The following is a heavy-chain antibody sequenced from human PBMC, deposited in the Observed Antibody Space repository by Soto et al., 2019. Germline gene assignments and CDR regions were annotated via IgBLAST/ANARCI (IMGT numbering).Heavy chain of an antibody. Sequence: KPSETLSLTCTVSGVSIYSGSYHWGWIRQPPGKGLEWIGAINYSGSPYYNPSLKSRVTISVDTSKNQFSLILSSVTAADSAVYFCARRHAPRYSSGNNFFDFWGQGTLVTVSS. J-gene: IGHJ4*02. CDR2: INYSGSP. CDR1: GVSIYSGSYH. D-gene: IGHD6-19*01. CDR3: ARRHAPRYSSGNNFFDF. V-gene: IGHV4-39*01.